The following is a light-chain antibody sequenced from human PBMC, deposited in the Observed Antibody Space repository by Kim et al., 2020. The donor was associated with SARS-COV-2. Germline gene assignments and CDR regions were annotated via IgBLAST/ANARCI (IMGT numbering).Light chain of an antibody. V-gene: IGKV1-5*03. J-gene: IGKJ2*02. CDR1: QSISSW. Sequence: SASVGDRVTISCRASQSISSWLAWYQQKPGKAPKLLIYNASSLESGVPSRFSGSGSGTEFTLTLSSLQPDDFATYYCQQYNSYPWTFGQGTKLEI. CDR3: QQYNSYPWT. CDR2: NAS.